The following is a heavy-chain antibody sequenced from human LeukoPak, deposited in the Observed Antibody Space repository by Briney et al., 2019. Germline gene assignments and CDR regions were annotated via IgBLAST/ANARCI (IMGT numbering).Heavy chain of an antibody. CDR3: ARGALDFDY. J-gene: IGHJ4*02. CDR1: GFTVSRNY. Sequence: GGSLRLSCAASGFTVSRNYMSWVRQAPGKGLEWVSTIYSAGGTYYADSVKGRFTISRDNAKNSLYLHMNSLKDEDTAVYYCARGALDFDYWGQGTLVTVSS. V-gene: IGHV3-53*01. CDR2: IYSAGGT.